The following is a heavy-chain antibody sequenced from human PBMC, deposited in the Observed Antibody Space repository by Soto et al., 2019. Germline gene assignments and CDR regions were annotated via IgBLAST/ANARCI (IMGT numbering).Heavy chain of an antibody. CDR2: IKSKTDGGTT. CDR1: GFTFSNAW. Sequence: GGSLRLSCAASGFTFSNAWMNWVRQAPGKGLEWVGRIKSKTDGGTTDYAAPVKGRFTISRDDSKNTLYLQMNSLKTEDTAVYYCTTGPNYYDSSGYYYGNIDYWGQGTLVTVSS. D-gene: IGHD3-22*01. J-gene: IGHJ4*02. V-gene: IGHV3-15*07. CDR3: TTGPNYYDSSGYYYGNIDY.